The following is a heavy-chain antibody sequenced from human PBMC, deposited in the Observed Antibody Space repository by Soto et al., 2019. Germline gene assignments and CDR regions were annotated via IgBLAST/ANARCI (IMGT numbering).Heavy chain of an antibody. CDR3: AKDDYGADDWREFDY. D-gene: IGHD4-17*01. CDR2: ISGRGHKT. V-gene: IGHV3-23*01. Sequence: EVQLLESGGVLVQPGGSLRLSCAASGLTFSSYAMTWVRQAPGKGLEWGSAISGRGHKTYYADSVKGRFTVSRDNSKSTLYRQMNSLRAEDTAVYYCAKDDYGADDWREFDYCGQGTLDTVSS. J-gene: IGHJ4*02. CDR1: GLTFSSYA.